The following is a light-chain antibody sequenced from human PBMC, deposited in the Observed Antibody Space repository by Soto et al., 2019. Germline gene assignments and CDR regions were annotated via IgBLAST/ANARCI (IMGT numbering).Light chain of an antibody. Sequence: QSALTQPPSASGSPGQSVTISCTGTSSDVGDYNYVSWYQRHPGKAPKLMIYEVSKRPSGVPDRFSGSKSGNTASLTVSGLQAEDEADYYCSSYAGSNNLVFGGGTKSPS. CDR3: SSYAGSNNLV. CDR2: EVS. CDR1: SSDVGDYNY. J-gene: IGLJ2*01. V-gene: IGLV2-8*01.